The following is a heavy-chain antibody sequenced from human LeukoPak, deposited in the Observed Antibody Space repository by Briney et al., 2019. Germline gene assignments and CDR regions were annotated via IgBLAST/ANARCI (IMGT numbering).Heavy chain of an antibody. J-gene: IGHJ4*02. D-gene: IGHD3-3*01. V-gene: IGHV1-46*01. CDR1: GYTFTSYY. CDR2: INPSGGST. Sequence: ASVKVSCKASGYTFTSYYMHWVQQAPGQGLEWMGIINPSGGSTSYAQKFQGRVTMTRDTSTSTVYMELSSLRSEDTAVYYCAREPGSITIFGVVNHFDYWGQGTLVTVSS. CDR3: AREPGSITIFGVVNHFDY.